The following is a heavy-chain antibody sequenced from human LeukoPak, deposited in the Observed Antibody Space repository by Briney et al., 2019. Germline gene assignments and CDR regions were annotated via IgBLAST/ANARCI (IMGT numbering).Heavy chain of an antibody. J-gene: IGHJ4*02. V-gene: IGHV3-33*01. D-gene: IGHD5-12*01. CDR3: ARDLEVRGYDFYFDY. Sequence: QPGRSLRLSCAASGFTFSSYGMHWVRQAPGKGLEWVAVIWYDGSNKYYADSVKGRFTISRDNSKNTLYLQMNSLRAEDTAVYYCARDLEVRGYDFYFDYWGQGTLVTVSP. CDR2: IWYDGSNK. CDR1: GFTFSSYG.